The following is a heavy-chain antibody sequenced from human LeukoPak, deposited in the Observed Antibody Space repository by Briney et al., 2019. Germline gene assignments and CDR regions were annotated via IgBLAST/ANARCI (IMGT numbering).Heavy chain of an antibody. D-gene: IGHD3-10*01. CDR3: ATGRWFGEFAGSAFED. CDR1: GFGFSNYW. Sequence: GGSLRLSCLGSGFGFSNYWMTWLRQAPGEGLEWVANIKEDGSVIYYADSVKGRFTTSRDNAKNSVYLQMNSLRVEDTALYYCATGRWFGEFAGSAFEDWGQGTLVTVSS. J-gene: IGHJ4*02. V-gene: IGHV3-7*01. CDR2: IKEDGSVI.